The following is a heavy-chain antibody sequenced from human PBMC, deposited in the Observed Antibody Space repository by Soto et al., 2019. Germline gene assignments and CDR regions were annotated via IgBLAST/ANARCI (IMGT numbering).Heavy chain of an antibody. D-gene: IGHD3-16*02. CDR3: ARGVIH. Sequence: PSETLSLTCTVSGGSIRSGGYYWSWIRQHPGKGLEWIGYIYYSGSTSYNPSLKSRLTISVDTSKNQFSLKLSSVTAADKDVYYCARGVIHWGQGTLVTVSS. J-gene: IGHJ4*02. V-gene: IGHV4-31*03. CDR1: GGSIRSGGYY. CDR2: IYYSGST.